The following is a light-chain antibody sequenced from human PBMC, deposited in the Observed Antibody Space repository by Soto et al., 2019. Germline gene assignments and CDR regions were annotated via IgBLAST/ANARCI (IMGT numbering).Light chain of an antibody. CDR1: QTFINNQ. Sequence: DIVLTQSPGTLSFSPGERATLSCRASQTFINNQLAWYKQTPGQDPRLLIYAASSRATGIPDRFSGSGSGTDFTLTITRLEPEDSAMYYCQQYGSSGGITFGHGTRLEIK. V-gene: IGKV3-20*01. CDR2: AAS. J-gene: IGKJ5*01. CDR3: QQYGSSGGIT.